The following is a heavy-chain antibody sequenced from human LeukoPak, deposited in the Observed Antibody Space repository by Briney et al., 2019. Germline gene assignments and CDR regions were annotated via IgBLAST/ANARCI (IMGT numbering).Heavy chain of an antibody. V-gene: IGHV1-2*02. CDR2: INPNSGGT. J-gene: IGHJ6*03. D-gene: IGHD2-2*01. CDR1: GYTFTGYY. CDR3: ARERVGCSSTSCPYYYYYMDV. Sequence: ASVNVSCKASGYTFTGYYMHWVRQAPGQGLEWMGWINPNSGGTNYAQKFQGRVTMTRDTSTSTVYMELSSLRSEDTAVYYCARERVGCSSTSCPYYYYYMDVWGKGTTVTVSS.